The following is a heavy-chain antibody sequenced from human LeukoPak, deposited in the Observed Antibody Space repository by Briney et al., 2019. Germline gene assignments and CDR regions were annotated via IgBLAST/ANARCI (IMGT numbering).Heavy chain of an antibody. D-gene: IGHD6-6*01. CDR1: GFIFSSYG. CDR3: AKGMHSNSLYGMDV. Sequence: GGSLRLSCAASGFIFSSYGMGWVRQAPGKGLEWVSAISGGGSNTYYADSVKGRFTISRDNSKNTLYLQMSSLRAEDTAIYSCAKGMHSNSLYGMDVWGQGTTVTVSS. J-gene: IGHJ6*02. CDR2: ISGGGSNT. V-gene: IGHV3-23*01.